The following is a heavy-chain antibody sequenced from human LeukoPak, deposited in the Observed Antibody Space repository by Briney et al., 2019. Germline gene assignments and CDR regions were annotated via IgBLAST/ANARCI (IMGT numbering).Heavy chain of an antibody. J-gene: IGHJ4*02. CDR1: GFTFSGYS. V-gene: IGHV3-21*04. CDR3: AKDALVVVAATQDY. D-gene: IGHD2-15*01. Sequence: PGGSLRLSCAASGFTFSGYSMNWVRQAPGKGLEWVSSISSSGTNMYYADSVKGRFTISRDNSKNTLYLQMNSLRAEDTAVYYCAKDALVVVAATQDYWGQGTLVTVSS. CDR2: ISSSGTNM.